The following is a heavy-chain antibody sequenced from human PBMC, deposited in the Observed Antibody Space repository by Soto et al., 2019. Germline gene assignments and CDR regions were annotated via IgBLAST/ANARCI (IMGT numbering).Heavy chain of an antibody. J-gene: IGHJ4*02. Sequence: QVQLVQSGAEEKKPGASVKVSCKASGYTFTSYAMHWVRQAPGQRLEWMGWINAGYGNTKYSQKFQGRVTITRDTSASTAYMELSSLRSEDTAVYYCARGVDYPAPDYWGQGTLVTVSS. CDR2: INAGYGNT. D-gene: IGHD4-17*01. CDR3: ARGVDYPAPDY. CDR1: GYTFTSYA. V-gene: IGHV1-3*05.